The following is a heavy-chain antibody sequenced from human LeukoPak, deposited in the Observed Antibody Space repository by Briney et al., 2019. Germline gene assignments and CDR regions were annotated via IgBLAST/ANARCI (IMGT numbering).Heavy chain of an antibody. CDR1: GYTFTSYG. J-gene: IGHJ5*02. CDR3: ARVIAGSGIPWFDP. CDR2: ISAYNGNT. Sequence: GASVKVSCKASGYTFTSYGISWVRQAPGQGLEWMGWISAYNGNTNYAQKLQGRVTMTTDTSTSTAYMELRSLRSDDTAVYYCARVIAGSGIPWFDPWGQGTLVTVSS. D-gene: IGHD2-15*01. V-gene: IGHV1-18*01.